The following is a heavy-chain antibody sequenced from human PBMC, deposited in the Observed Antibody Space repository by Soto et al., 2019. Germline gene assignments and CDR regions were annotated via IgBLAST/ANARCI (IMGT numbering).Heavy chain of an antibody. V-gene: IGHV4-4*02. CDR1: GGSITSGNW. D-gene: IGHD4-17*01. Sequence: SETLSLTCAVSGGSITSGNWWSWVRQPPGKGLEWIGEIYHSGSTRYNPSLKSRVTISVDKSENQFSVKLSSVTAADTAVYYCAKLPGTTFYYSGMDVWGPGTTVTVSS. J-gene: IGHJ6*02. CDR2: IYHSGST. CDR3: AKLPGTTFYYSGMDV.